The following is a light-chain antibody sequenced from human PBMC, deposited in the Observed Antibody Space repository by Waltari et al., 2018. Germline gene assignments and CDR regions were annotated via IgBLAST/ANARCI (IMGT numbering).Light chain of an antibody. CDR2: DVS. V-gene: IGLV2-14*03. Sequence: QSALTQPASVSGSPGQSITISCTGTSSDVGGYNYVSWYQQNPGKAPKLMIYDVSNRTSWFINRFSASKSCIPASLTFSGLQTEDESDYYCISYLSTSTQVFGTGTKVTVL. CDR3: ISYLSTSTQV. J-gene: IGLJ1*01. CDR1: SSDVGGYNY.